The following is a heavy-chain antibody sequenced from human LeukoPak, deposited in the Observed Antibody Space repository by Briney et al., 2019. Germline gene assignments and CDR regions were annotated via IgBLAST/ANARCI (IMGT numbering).Heavy chain of an antibody. Sequence: PGGSLRLSCAASGFTFSSYWMSWVRQAPGKGLEWVANIKQDGSEKYYVDSVKGRFTISRDNSKNSLYLQMDSLRAEDTAVYYCAKGPKKQMVGSRGYYFDFWGQGTLVTVSS. CDR3: AKGPKKQMVGSRGYYFDF. CDR1: GFTFSSYW. J-gene: IGHJ4*02. V-gene: IGHV3-7*03. D-gene: IGHD6-13*01. CDR2: IKQDGSEK.